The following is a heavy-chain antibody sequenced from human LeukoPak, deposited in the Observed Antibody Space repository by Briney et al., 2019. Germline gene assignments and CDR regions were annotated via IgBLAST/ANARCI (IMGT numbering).Heavy chain of an antibody. J-gene: IGHJ6*02. Sequence: SETLSLTCTVSGGSVSSGSYYWSWIRQPPGKGLEWIGYIYYTGSTNYNPSLKSRVTISVDTSKNQFSLKLNSVTAADTAVYYCARGGFSSSKDFYYYYGMDVWGQRTTVTVSS. CDR3: ARGGFSSSKDFYYYYGMDV. CDR2: IYYTGST. CDR1: GGSVSSGSYY. V-gene: IGHV4-61*01. D-gene: IGHD6-13*01.